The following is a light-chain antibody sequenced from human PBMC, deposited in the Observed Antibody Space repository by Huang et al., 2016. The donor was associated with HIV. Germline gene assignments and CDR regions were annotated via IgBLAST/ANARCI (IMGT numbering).Light chain of an antibody. CDR1: QSVSSN. Sequence: EIVMTQSPATLSVSPGESVTLSCRARQSVSSNLAWYQQKPGQPPRLLIYGTSTRATGIPARFSGSGSGTEFTLTISSLQSEDFAVYYCQQYNNWYPYTFGQGTKLEIK. CDR3: QQYNNWYPYT. J-gene: IGKJ2*01. CDR2: GTS. V-gene: IGKV3-15*01.